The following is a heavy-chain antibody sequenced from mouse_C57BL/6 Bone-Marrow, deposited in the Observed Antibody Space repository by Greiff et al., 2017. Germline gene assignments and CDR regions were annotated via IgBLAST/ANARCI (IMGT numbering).Heavy chain of an antibody. V-gene: IGHV1-80*01. J-gene: IGHJ2*01. CDR1: GYAFSSYW. CDR3: AVCSYYYGSSFDY. CDR2: IYPGDGDT. D-gene: IGHD1-1*01. Sequence: QVQLKESGAELVKPGASVKISCKASGYAFSSYWMNWVKQRPGKGLEWIGQIYPGDGDTNYNGKFKGKATLTADKSTSTAYMQLSSLTSEDSAVYFCAVCSYYYGSSFDYWGQGTTLTVSS.